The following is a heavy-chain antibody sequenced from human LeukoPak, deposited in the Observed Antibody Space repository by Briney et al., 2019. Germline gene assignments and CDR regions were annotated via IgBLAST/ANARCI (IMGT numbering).Heavy chain of an antibody. Sequence: GGSLRLSCAASGFVFSSYNVNWVRQAPGKGLEWLSHISTSGGKTFYADTVKGRFTISRDNARNSLYLQMNSLRDEDTAVYFCARTPILGGRYFDFWGQGALVTVST. CDR3: ARTPILGGRYFDF. CDR2: ISTSGGKT. J-gene: IGHJ4*02. D-gene: IGHD2-15*01. CDR1: GFVFSSYN. V-gene: IGHV3-48*02.